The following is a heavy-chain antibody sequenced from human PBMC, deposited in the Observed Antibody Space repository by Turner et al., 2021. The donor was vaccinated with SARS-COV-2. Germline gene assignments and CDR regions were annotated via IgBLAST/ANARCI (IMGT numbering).Heavy chain of an antibody. D-gene: IGHD1-26*01. J-gene: IGHJ4*02. Sequence: EVQLVESGGGLVKPGGSLRLSCAASGFTFRSYSMNWVRQAPGKGLEWVSSISSSSSYIYYADSVKGRFTISRDNAKNSLYLQMNSLRAEDTAVYFCSSSGSYFTDYWGQGTLVTVSS. CDR1: GFTFRSYS. CDR2: ISSSSSYI. CDR3: SSSGSYFTDY. V-gene: IGHV3-21*01.